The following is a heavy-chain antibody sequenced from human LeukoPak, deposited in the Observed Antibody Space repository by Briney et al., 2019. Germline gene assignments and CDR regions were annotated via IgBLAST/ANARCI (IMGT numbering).Heavy chain of an antibody. CDR3: AKDKGYNTGWTRFDY. J-gene: IGHJ4*02. CDR2: IRYDGSNQ. D-gene: IGHD6-19*01. CDR1: GFTFSSYG. Sequence: GGSLRLSCAASGFTFSSYGMHWVRQAPGKGLDWVAFIRYDGSNQYYADSVKGRFTISRDSSKNTLYLQMDSLRGDDTAVYYCAKDKGYNTGWTRFDYWGQGTLVTVSS. V-gene: IGHV3-30*02.